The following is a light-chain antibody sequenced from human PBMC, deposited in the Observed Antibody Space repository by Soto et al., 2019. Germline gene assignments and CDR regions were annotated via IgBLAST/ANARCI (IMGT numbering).Light chain of an antibody. J-gene: IGKJ1*01. V-gene: IGKV3-20*01. CDR2: GAS. CDR1: QSVTSNW. CDR3: QHYVNSPRT. Sequence: EIVLTQSPGTLSLSPGERATLSCRASQSVTSNWLAWYQQKPGQAPRLLIYGASYRATGIPDRFSGSGSGTDFTLTISRLEPEDFAVYYCQHYVNSPRTFGQGTKVDIK.